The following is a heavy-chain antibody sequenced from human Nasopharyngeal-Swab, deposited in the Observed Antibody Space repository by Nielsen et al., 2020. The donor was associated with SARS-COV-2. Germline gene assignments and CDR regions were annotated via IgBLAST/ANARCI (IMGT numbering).Heavy chain of an antibody. Sequence: WVRQAPGQGLEWLGWMNPNSDNTGYSQKFQGRVTITRDTSASTSYMDLSSLRSEDTAVYYCARDGYYDYVWGSATSYFDYWGQGTLVTVSS. CDR3: ARDGYYDYVWGSATSYFDY. J-gene: IGHJ4*02. D-gene: IGHD3-16*01. CDR2: MNPNSDNT. V-gene: IGHV1-8*03.